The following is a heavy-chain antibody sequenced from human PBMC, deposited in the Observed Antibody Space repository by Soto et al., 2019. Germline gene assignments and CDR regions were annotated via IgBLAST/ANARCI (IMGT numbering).Heavy chain of an antibody. CDR1: GGSISSYY. CDR3: ARAKRIAAAALNWFDP. Sequence: PSETLSLTCTVSGGSISSYYWSWIRQPPGKGLEWIGYIYYSGSTNYNPSLKSRVTISVDTSKNQFSLKLSSVTAADTAVYYCARAKRIAAAALNWFDPWGQGTLVTVSS. CDR2: IYYSGST. D-gene: IGHD6-13*01. J-gene: IGHJ5*02. V-gene: IGHV4-59*01.